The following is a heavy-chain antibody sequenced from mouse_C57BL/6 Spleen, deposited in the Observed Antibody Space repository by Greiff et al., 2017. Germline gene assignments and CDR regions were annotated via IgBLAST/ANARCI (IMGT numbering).Heavy chain of an antibody. CDR3: SRIYYDYGDYAMDY. Sequence: QVQLQQPGTELVKPGASVKLSCKASGYTFTSYWMHWVKQRPGQGLEWIGNINPSNGGTNYNEKFKSKATLTVDKSSSTAYMQLSSLRSEDSAVYAFSRIYYDYGDYAMDYWGQGTSVTVSS. V-gene: IGHV1-53*01. D-gene: IGHD2-4*01. CDR2: INPSNGGT. J-gene: IGHJ4*01. CDR1: GYTFTSYW.